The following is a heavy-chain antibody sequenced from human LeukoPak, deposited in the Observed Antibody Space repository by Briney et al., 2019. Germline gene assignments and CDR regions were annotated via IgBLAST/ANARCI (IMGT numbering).Heavy chain of an antibody. J-gene: IGHJ4*02. V-gene: IGHV3-23*01. Sequence: GGSLRLSCAASGFTFSSFSMAWVRQAPGKGLEWVPVISARSDTTFFADSVKGRFTISRDNSKNTVYLQMDGLTVDDTAVYYCAKKISGWYPLDYWGQGTLVTVSS. CDR1: GFTFSSFS. CDR3: AKKISGWYPLDY. CDR2: ISARSDTT. D-gene: IGHD6-19*01.